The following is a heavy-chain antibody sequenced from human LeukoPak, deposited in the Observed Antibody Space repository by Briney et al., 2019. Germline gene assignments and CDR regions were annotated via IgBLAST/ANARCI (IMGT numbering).Heavy chain of an antibody. V-gene: IGHV3-13*01. CDR1: GFTFNNYD. Sequence: GGSLRLSCAASGFTFNNYDVRWVRQATGKGLEWVSAIGTAGDTYYVGSVKGRFTISRENAKNSLYLQMNSLGAGDTAVYYCARVGRYGMDVWGQGTTVTVSS. J-gene: IGHJ6*02. CDR3: ARVGRYGMDV. CDR2: IGTAGDT.